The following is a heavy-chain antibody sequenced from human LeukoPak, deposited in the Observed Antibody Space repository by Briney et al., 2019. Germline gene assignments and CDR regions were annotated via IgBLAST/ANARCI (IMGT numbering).Heavy chain of an antibody. CDR2: ISGSGGST. CDR1: GFTFSSYA. CDR3: AKENIVVVVAATFDY. J-gene: IGHJ4*02. D-gene: IGHD2-15*01. Sequence: GRSLRLSCAASGFTFSSYAMSWVRQAPGKGLEWVSAISGSGGSTYYADSVKGRFTISRDNSKNTLYLQMNSLRAEDTAVYYCAKENIVVVVAATFDYWGQGTLVTVSS. V-gene: IGHV3-23*01.